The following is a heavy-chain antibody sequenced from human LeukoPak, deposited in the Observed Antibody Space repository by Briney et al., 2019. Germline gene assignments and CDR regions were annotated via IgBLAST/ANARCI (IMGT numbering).Heavy chain of an antibody. CDR1: GGSISSYY. CDR2: IYYSGST. D-gene: IGHD3-22*01. V-gene: IGHV4-59*01. Sequence: SETLSLTCTVSGGSISSYYWSWIRQPPGKGLEWIGYIYYSGSTNYNPSLKSRVTISVDTSKNQFSLKLSSVTAADTAVYYCARRITMITFDYWGQGTLVTVSS. CDR3: ARRITMITFDY. J-gene: IGHJ4*02.